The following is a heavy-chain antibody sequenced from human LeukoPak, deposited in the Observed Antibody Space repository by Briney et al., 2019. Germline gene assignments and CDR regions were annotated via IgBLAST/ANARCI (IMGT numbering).Heavy chain of an antibody. Sequence: GGSLRLSCTASGFTFGDYAMSWVRQAPGKGLEWVGFIRSKAYGGTTEYAASVKGRFTISRDDSKSIAYLQMNSLKTEDTAVYYCTTVYDFWSGFDYWGQGTLVTVSS. J-gene: IGHJ4*02. D-gene: IGHD3-3*01. V-gene: IGHV3-49*04. CDR2: IRSKAYGGTT. CDR3: TTVYDFWSGFDY. CDR1: GFTFGDYA.